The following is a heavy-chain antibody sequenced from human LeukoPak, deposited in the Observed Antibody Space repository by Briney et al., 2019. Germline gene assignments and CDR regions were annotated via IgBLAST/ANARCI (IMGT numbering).Heavy chain of an antibody. Sequence: PGGSLRLSCAASGLTFSSYNMHWVRQAPGKGLEWVANIKEDGSEKNYVDSVKGRFTISRDNAKNSLFLQMNSLRAEDTAVFYCARGYTVGDWGQGTLVTVSS. CDR2: IKEDGSEK. CDR1: GLTFSSYN. CDR3: ARGYTVGD. J-gene: IGHJ4*02. D-gene: IGHD4-23*01. V-gene: IGHV3-7*04.